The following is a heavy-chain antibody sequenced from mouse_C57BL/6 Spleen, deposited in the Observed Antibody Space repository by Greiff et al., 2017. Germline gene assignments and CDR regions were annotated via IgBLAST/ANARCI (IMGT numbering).Heavy chain of an antibody. CDR1: GYTFTDYN. V-gene: IGHV1-18*01. CDR3: ARKDYYGSLWFAY. CDR2: INPNNGGT. J-gene: IGHJ3*01. D-gene: IGHD1-1*01. Sequence: VQLQQSGPELVKPGASVKIPCKASGYTFTDYNMDWVKQSHGKSLEWIGDINPNNGGTIYNQKFKGKATLTVDKSSSTAYMKLRSLTSEDTAVYYCARKDYYGSLWFAYWGQGTLVTVSA.